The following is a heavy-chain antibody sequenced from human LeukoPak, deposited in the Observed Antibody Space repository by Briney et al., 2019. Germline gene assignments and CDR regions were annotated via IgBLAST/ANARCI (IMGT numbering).Heavy chain of an antibody. CDR2: IKQDGSEE. V-gene: IGHV3-7*01. J-gene: IGHJ4*02. CDR1: GFTFSSSW. CDR3: ARDSYSSGVDY. D-gene: IGHD6-19*01. Sequence: PGGSLRLSCAASGFTFSSSWMSWVRQPPGKGLEWVATIKQDGSEEYYVDSVKGRFTISGDNAKNSLYLQMNSLRAEDTAVYFCARDSYSSGVDYWGQGTLVTVSS.